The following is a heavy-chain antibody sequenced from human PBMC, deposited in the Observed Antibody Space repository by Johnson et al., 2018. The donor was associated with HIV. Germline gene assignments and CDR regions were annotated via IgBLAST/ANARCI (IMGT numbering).Heavy chain of an antibody. CDR1: GFTVSSNY. D-gene: IGHD3-22*01. Sequence: VQLVESGGGLVQPGGSLRLSCAASGFTVSSNYMSWVRQAPGKGLEWVSVIYSGGSTYYADSVKGRFTISRDNSKNTLYLQMNSLRAEDTAVYYCAKSNPMIVVVDAFDIWGQGTMFTVSS. V-gene: IGHV3-66*01. CDR3: AKSNPMIVVVDAFDI. CDR2: IYSGGST. J-gene: IGHJ3*02.